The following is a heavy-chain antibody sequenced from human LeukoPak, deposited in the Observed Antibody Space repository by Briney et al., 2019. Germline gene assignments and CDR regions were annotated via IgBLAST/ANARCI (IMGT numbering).Heavy chain of an antibody. Sequence: SETLSLTCTVYGGSFSGYYWSWIRQPPGKGLEWIGEINHSGSTNYNPSLKSRVTISVDTSKNQFSLKLSSVTAADTAVYYCARGGVGATTYYWGQGTLVIVSS. CDR2: INHSGST. J-gene: IGHJ4*02. CDR1: GGSFSGYY. D-gene: IGHD1-26*01. CDR3: ARGGVGATTYY. V-gene: IGHV4-34*01.